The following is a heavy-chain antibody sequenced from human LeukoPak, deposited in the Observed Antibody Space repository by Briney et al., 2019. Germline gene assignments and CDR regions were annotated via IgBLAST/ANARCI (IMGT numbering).Heavy chain of an antibody. CDR3: AKEGGPKYYDFWSGFSTTFYMDV. J-gene: IGHJ6*03. CDR1: GFTFSDYY. V-gene: IGHV3-23*01. D-gene: IGHD3-3*01. CDR2: ISGGGGRT. Sequence: PGGSLRFSCAASGFTFSDYYMSWIRQAPGKGLEWVSTISGGGGRTYYADSVKGRFTISRDNSKNTLYLQMNSLRAEDTAVYYCAKEGGPKYYDFWSGFSTTFYMDVWGKGTTVTVSS.